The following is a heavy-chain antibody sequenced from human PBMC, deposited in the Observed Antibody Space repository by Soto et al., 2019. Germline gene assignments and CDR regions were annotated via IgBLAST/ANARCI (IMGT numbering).Heavy chain of an antibody. CDR1: GFTFSSYA. CDR3: ARDMENYDFWSRYNRLDP. D-gene: IGHD3-3*01. Sequence: GGSLRLSCAASGFTFSSYAMSWVRQAPGKGLEWVSAISGSGGSTYYADSVKGRFTISRDNSKNTLYLQMNSLRAEDTAVYYCARDMENYDFWSRYNRLDPWGQGTLVTVSS. CDR2: ISGSGGST. J-gene: IGHJ5*02. V-gene: IGHV3-23*01.